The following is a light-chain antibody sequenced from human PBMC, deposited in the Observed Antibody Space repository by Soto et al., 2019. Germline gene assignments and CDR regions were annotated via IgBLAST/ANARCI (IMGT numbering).Light chain of an antibody. V-gene: IGKV3-20*01. CDR1: QSVCSRC. CDR3: QHYGTTPWT. Sequence: ETVLTQSPGTLSLSPGERVTLSCRASQSVCSRCLAWYQQKPGQSPRLLIYGASTRATGIPDRFSGSGSGADLTLTISRQEPEDFAVYYCQHYGTTPWTFGQGTKVGIK. J-gene: IGKJ1*01. CDR2: GAS.